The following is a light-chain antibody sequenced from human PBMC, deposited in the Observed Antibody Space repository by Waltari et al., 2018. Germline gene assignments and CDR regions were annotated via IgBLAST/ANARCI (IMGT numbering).Light chain of an antibody. CDR3: AAWDDSLAWV. CDR2: SNN. Sequence: QSLLPQPPSASGTPGQRVTITCSGSSSTTGLNPVNWYQQLPETAPKLLIYSNNHRPSGVPGRFSGSKSGTSASLAIGGLQSEDDADYYCAAWDDSLAWVFGGGTKLTVL. CDR1: SSTTGLNP. V-gene: IGLV1-44*01. J-gene: IGLJ3*02.